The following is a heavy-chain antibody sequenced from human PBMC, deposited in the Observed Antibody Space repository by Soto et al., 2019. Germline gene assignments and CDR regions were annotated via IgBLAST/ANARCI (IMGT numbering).Heavy chain of an antibody. V-gene: IGHV4-59*01. CDR2: IYYSGST. J-gene: IGHJ4*02. CDR3: ARMVAGNYFDY. D-gene: IGHD6-19*01. Sequence: SETLSLTCTVSGGSIISYCWSWIRQPPGKGLEWTGYIYYSGSTNYNPSLKSRVTISVDTSKNQFSLKLSSVTAADTAVYYCARMVAGNYFDYWGQGTLVTVSS. CDR1: GGSIISYC.